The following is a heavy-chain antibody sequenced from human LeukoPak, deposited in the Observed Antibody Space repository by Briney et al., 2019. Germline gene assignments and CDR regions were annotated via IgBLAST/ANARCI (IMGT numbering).Heavy chain of an antibody. CDR2: IYYSGST. CDR1: GGSISSGGYY. J-gene: IGHJ4*02. Sequence: SETLSLTRTVSGGSISSGGYYWSWIRQHPGKGLEWIGYIYYSGSTYYNPSLKSRVTISVDTSKNQFSLKLSSVTAADTAVYYCASAIGAGGDFGLDYWGQGTLVTVSS. CDR3: ASAIGAGGDFGLDY. V-gene: IGHV4-31*03. D-gene: IGHD3/OR15-3a*01.